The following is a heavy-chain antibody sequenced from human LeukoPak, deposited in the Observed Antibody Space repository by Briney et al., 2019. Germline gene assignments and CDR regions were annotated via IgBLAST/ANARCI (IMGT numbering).Heavy chain of an antibody. CDR2: IYGGGST. J-gene: IGHJ5*02. Sequence: GGSLRLSCAASGFTVNNNYVSWVRQAPGKGLEWVSAIYGGGSTYYADSVKGRFTISRDNSKNTVYLQMNSLRAEDAAVYYCARVQRSSNWFDPWGQGTLVTVSS. D-gene: IGHD5-24*01. CDR3: ARVQRSSNWFDP. CDR1: GFTVNNNY. V-gene: IGHV3-53*01.